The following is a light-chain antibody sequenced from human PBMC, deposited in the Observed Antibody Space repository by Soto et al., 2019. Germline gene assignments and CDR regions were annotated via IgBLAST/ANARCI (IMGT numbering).Light chain of an antibody. J-gene: IGKJ2*01. CDR2: AAS. CDR1: QSISSY. V-gene: IGKV1-39*01. CDR3: QQTYSTPYT. Sequence: DIQMTQSPSSLSASVGDRVTITCRASQSISSYLNWYLQKPGKAPQLLIYAASSLQSGVPSRFSGSGSGTDSTLTISSLQPEDFATYFCQQTYSTPYTFGQGTKLEIK.